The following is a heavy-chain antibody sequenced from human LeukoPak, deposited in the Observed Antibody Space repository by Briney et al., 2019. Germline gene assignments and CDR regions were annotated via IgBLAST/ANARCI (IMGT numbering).Heavy chain of an antibody. J-gene: IGHJ4*02. V-gene: IGHV4-59*01. Sequence: SETLSLTCTVSGGSISTYYWSWIRQPPGKGLEWIGYIYYSGSTNYNPSLKGRVTISVDTSKNQFSLKLSSVTAADTAVYYCARTGIAAAGHDYWGQGTLVTVSS. CDR3: ARTGIAAAGHDY. CDR2: IYYSGST. CDR1: GGSISTYY. D-gene: IGHD6-13*01.